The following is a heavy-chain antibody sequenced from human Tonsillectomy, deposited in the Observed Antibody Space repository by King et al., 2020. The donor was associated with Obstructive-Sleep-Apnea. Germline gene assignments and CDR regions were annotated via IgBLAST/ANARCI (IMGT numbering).Heavy chain of an antibody. CDR3: AHRPLAVVGHPPPNYFDY. Sequence: ITLKESGPTLVKPTQALTLTCTFSGFSLSTSGVGVGWIRQPPGKALEWLALIYWDDDKRYSPSLKSRLTITKDTSKNQVVLTVTNMDPVDTATYYCAHRPLAVVGHPPPNYFDYWGQGTLVTVSS. V-gene: IGHV2-5*02. J-gene: IGHJ4*02. CDR1: GFSLSTSGVG. CDR2: IYWDDDK. D-gene: IGHD6-13*01.